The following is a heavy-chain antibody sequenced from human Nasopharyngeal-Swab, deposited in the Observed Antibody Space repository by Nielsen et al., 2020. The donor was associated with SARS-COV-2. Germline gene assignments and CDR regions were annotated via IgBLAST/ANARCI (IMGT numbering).Heavy chain of an antibody. D-gene: IGHD6-19*01. Sequence: WIRPPPGKGLEWVSYISSSDSTTYYADSVKGRFTISRDNAKNSLYLQMNSLRVEDTGVYYCARADSSGWFFSDWGRRTLVTVSS. J-gene: IGHJ4*02. CDR2: ISSSDSTT. V-gene: IGHV3-48*03. CDR3: ARADSSGWFFSD.